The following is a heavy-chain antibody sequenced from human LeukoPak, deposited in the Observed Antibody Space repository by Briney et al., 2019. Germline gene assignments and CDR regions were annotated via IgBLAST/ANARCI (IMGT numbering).Heavy chain of an antibody. CDR1: GITFSRYS. V-gene: IGHV3-21*01. CDR2: ISTSSSYI. D-gene: IGHD3-22*01. J-gene: IGHJ4*02. CDR3: ARATSPAGTSGYYWDFDY. Sequence: GGSLRLSCAASGITFSRYSMNWVRQAPGKGLEWVSSISTSSSYIYYADSVKGRFAISRDNAKNSLYLQMNSLRAEDTAVYYCARATSPAGTSGYYWDFDYWGRGTLVTVSS.